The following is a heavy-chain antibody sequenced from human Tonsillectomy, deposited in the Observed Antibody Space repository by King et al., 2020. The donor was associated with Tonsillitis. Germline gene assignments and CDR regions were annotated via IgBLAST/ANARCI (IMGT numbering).Heavy chain of an antibody. CDR1: AGSINNSY. V-gene: IGHV4-59*01. Sequence: VQLQESGPGLVKPSETLSLTCTVSAGSINNSYWSWIRQPPGKGLAWIWHIFYSGSTNYNPTLKSRVTISVDTSKNQFSLKLSSVTAADTAVYYCARDNGYYYEQWGQGTLVTVSS. CDR2: IFYSGST. D-gene: IGHD3-22*01. CDR3: ARDNGYYYEQ. J-gene: IGHJ4*02.